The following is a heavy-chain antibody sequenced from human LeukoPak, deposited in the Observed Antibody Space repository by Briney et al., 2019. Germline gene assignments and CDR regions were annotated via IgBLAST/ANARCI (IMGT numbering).Heavy chain of an antibody. D-gene: IGHD2-2*01. J-gene: IGHJ5*02. CDR2: IYSGGST. V-gene: IGHV3-53*01. CDR3: ASECSSSCSNWFDP. CDR1: GFTVSSNY. Sequence: GGSLRLSCAASGFTVSSNYMSWVRQAPGKGLEWVSVIYSGGSTYYADSVKGRFTISRDNSKNTLYLQMNSLRAEDTAVYYCASECSSSCSNWFDPWGQGTLVTVSS.